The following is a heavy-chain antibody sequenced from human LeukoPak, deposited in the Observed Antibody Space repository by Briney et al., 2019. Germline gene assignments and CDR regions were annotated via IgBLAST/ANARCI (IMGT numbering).Heavy chain of an antibody. V-gene: IGHV1-8*02. CDR3: ARGPRPREYSSGWYGY. CDR2: MNPNSGNT. CDR1: GYTFTGYY. D-gene: IGHD6-19*01. Sequence: GASVKVSCKASGYTFTGYYMHWVRQATGQGLEWMGWMNPNSGNTGYAQKFQGRVTMTRNTSISTAYMELSSLRSEDTAVYYCARGPRPREYSSGWYGYWGQGTLVTVSS. J-gene: IGHJ4*02.